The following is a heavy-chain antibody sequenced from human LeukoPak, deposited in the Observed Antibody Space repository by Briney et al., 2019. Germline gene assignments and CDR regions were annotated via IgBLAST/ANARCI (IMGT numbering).Heavy chain of an antibody. J-gene: IGHJ3*02. CDR1: GYTFTSYG. D-gene: IGHD3-22*01. V-gene: IGHV1-18*01. CDR2: ISAYNGNT. Sequence: ASVKVSCKASGYTFTSYGISWVRQAPGQGLERMGWISAYNGNTNYAQKLQGRVTMTTDTSTSTAYMELRSLRSDDTAVYYCARDLLGALYYYDSSGFQWSDAFDIWGQGTMVTVSS. CDR3: ARDLLGALYYYDSSGFQWSDAFDI.